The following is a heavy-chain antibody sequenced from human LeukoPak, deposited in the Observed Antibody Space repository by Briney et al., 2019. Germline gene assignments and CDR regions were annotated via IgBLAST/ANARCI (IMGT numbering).Heavy chain of an antibody. J-gene: IGHJ4*02. V-gene: IGHV1-2*02. Sequence: ASVKVSCKASGYTFTGYYMHWVRQAPGQGLEWMGWINPNSGGTNYAQKFQGRVTMTRDTSISTGYMELSRLRSDDTAVYYCARAEGIVGAPVDYWGQGTLVTVSS. D-gene: IGHD1-26*01. CDR1: GYTFTGYY. CDR3: ARAEGIVGAPVDY. CDR2: INPNSGGT.